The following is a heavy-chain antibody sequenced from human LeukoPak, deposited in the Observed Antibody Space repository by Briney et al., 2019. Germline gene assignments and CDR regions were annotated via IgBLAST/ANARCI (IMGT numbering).Heavy chain of an antibody. D-gene: IGHD1-14*01. CDR2: INSDGSST. J-gene: IGHJ5*02. CDR1: GFTFSSYW. CDR3: ARVSVGTPARPFDP. V-gene: IGHV3-74*01. Sequence: GGSLRLSCAASGFTFSSYWMHWVRQAPGKGLVWVSRINSDGSSTSYADSVKGRLTISRDNAKNTLYLQMNSLRAEDTAVYYCARVSVGTPARPFDPWGQGTLVTVSS.